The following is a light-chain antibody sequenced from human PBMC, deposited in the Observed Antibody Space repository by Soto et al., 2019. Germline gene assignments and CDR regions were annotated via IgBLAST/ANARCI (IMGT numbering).Light chain of an antibody. CDR1: QSVGTY. CDR2: DVS. Sequence: IVLTQSPATLSVSPGERATLSCRASQSVGTYLAWYQQKPGQSPRLLMFDVSNRATGIPARFSGSGSGTDFTLTISSLEPEDFGVYYCQHRSIWPVSFGQGTRLEIK. J-gene: IGKJ5*01. V-gene: IGKV3-11*01. CDR3: QHRSIWPVS.